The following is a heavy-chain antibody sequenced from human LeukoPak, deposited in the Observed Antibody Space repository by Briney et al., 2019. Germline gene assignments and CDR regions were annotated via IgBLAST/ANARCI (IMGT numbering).Heavy chain of an antibody. CDR2: MNPNSGNT. D-gene: IGHD6-19*01. J-gene: IGHJ3*02. V-gene: IGHV1-8*03. CDR3: ARGRTRYSSGWYDAFDI. CDR1: GYTFTSYD. Sequence: ASVTVSRKASGYTFTSYDINWVRQATGQGLEWMGWMNPNSGNTGCAQKFRGRVTITRNTSISTAYMELSSLRSEDTAVYYCARGRTRYSSGWYDAFDIWGQGTMVTVSS.